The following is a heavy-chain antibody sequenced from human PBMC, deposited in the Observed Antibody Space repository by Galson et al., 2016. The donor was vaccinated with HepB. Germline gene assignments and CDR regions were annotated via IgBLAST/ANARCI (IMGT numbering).Heavy chain of an antibody. V-gene: IGHV3-7*03. CDR3: AKGPPNLAY. Sequence: SLRLSCAASGLSFSSHWLSWVRQAPGKGMEWVANIKEDGDAEFYVDSVKGRFTISRENAKNSLFLQMNSLTTHDTAVYYCAKGPPNLAYWGQGALVTVSS. CDR1: GLSFSSHW. J-gene: IGHJ4*02. CDR2: IKEDGDAE.